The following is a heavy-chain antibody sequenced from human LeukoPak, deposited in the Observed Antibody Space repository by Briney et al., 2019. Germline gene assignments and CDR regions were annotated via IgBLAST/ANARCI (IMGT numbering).Heavy chain of an antibody. J-gene: IGHJ4*02. V-gene: IGHV3-49*04. CDR2: IRSKAYGGTT. CDR1: GFTFGDYA. D-gene: IGHD3-10*01. Sequence: PGGSLRLSCTASGFTFGDYAMSWVRQAPGKGLEWVGFIRSKAYGGTTEYAASVKGRFTISRDDSKSIAYLQMNSLKTEDTAVYYCTRVYGSGSYSQFDYWGQGTLVTVSS. CDR3: TRVYGSGSYSQFDY.